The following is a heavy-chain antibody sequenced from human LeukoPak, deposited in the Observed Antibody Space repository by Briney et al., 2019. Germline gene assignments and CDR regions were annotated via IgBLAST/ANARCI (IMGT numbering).Heavy chain of an antibody. V-gene: IGHV3-74*01. CDR2: IRSDGTNI. J-gene: IGHJ6*02. CDR3: VRGWGLDV. Sequence: GGSLRLSCAASGFTFSSYGMHWVRQAPGKGLVWVSRIRSDGTNINYADSVMGRFTISRDNAKNTLYLQMNSLRAEDTAVYYCVRGWGLDVWGQGTTVTVSS. CDR1: GFTFSSYG.